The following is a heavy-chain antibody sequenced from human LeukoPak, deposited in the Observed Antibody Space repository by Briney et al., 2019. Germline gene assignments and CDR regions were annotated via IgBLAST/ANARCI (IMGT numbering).Heavy chain of an antibody. CDR3: ARSVGSYYGDL. CDR1: GFPFGSYG. CDR2: ISYDGANK. D-gene: IGHD3-22*01. J-gene: IGHJ5*02. Sequence: GGSLRLSCAASGFPFGSYGMHWVRQTPGKGLEWVAVISYDGANKYYADSVKGRFTISRDNSKNTPYLQMNSLTVEDTAVYYCARSVGSYYGDLWGQGTLVTVSS. V-gene: IGHV3-33*05.